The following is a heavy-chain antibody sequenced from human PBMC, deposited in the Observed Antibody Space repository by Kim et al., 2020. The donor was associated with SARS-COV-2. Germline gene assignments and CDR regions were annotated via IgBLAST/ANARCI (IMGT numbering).Heavy chain of an antibody. CDR1: GFTLSDYY. V-gene: IGHV3-72*01. CDR2: IRNKANSHTT. Sequence: GGSLRLSCAGSGFTLSDYYMDWVRQAPGKGLEWVGLIRNKANSHTTAYAASVKGRFTISRDDSKDSLYIQMNSRRTEDTAVYYWARTSVNTGATAYRVDYWGHGTLVTASS. D-gene: IGHD4-17*01. J-gene: IGHJ4*01. CDR3: ARTSVNTGATAYRVDY.